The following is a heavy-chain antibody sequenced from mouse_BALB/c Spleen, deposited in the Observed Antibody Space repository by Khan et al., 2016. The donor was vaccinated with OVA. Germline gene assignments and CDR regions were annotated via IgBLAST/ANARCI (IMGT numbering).Heavy chain of an antibody. CDR3: VRDGAYHRNDGWFAY. Sequence: LQQSGAELARPGASVKMSCKASGYTFTSYTIHWIKVRPGQGLEWIGFINPSNGYTIYNQKFKDKATLTADKSSTTVHMQLSSLTSDDSAVYNCVRDGAYHRNDGWFAYWGQGTLVTVSA. D-gene: IGHD2-14*01. CDR2: INPSNGYT. J-gene: IGHJ3*01. V-gene: IGHV1-4*01. CDR1: GYTFTSYT.